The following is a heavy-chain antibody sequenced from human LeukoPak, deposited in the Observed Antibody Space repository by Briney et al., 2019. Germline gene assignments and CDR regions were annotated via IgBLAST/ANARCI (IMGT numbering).Heavy chain of an antibody. CDR2: INPTTGVA. V-gene: IGHV1-46*01. CDR1: GYTFTTYY. J-gene: IGHJ5*02. CDR3: TRDRVVPNAGPRLYNWFDP. D-gene: IGHD2-2*01. Sequence: ASVKVSCKTSGYTFTTYYMHWVRQAPGQGLEWMGIINPTTGVANYAQKFQGRVSMTRDTSASTVYMELNSLRSEDTAVYYCTRDRVVPNAGPRLYNWFDPWGQGTLVTVSS.